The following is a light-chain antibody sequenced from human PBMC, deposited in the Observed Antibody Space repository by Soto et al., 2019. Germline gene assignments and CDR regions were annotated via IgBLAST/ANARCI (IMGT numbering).Light chain of an antibody. CDR2: EVS. J-gene: IGLJ3*02. CDR1: SSDVGGYNF. Sequence: QSALTQPASVSGSPGQSMTISCTGTSSDVGGYNFVSWYQQHPGKAPKLMIYEVSNRPSAVSNRFSGSKSGNTASLTISGLQAEDEAYYFCSSDTSSSTLVFGGGSKLTVL. CDR3: SSDTSSSTLV. V-gene: IGLV2-14*01.